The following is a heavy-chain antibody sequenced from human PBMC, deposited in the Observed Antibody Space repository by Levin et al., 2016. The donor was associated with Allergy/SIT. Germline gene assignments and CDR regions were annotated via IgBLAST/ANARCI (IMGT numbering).Heavy chain of an antibody. CDR2: FDPSDSYI. D-gene: IGHD3-22*01. Sequence: KVSCKGSGYSFTSYWISWVRQMPGKGLEWMGRFDPSDSYINYSPSFQGHVTISADKSISTAYLQWSSLKASDTAIYYCARQHYYDSSGYEAIDGSAGAWFDPWGQGTLVTVSS. V-gene: IGHV5-10-1*01. CDR1: GYSFTSYW. J-gene: IGHJ5*02. CDR3: ARQHYYDSSGYEAIDGSAGAWFDP.